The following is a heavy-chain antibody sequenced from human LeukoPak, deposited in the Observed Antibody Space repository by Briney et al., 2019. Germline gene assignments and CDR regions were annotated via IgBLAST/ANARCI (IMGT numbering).Heavy chain of an antibody. CDR3: ARVGVNYYYYYMDV. V-gene: IGHV4-39*07. CDR1: GGSISSSSYY. D-gene: IGHD2-15*01. J-gene: IGHJ6*03. Sequence: SETLSLTCTVSGGSISSSSYYWGWIRQPPGTGLEWVGSIYYSGSTYYNPSLKSRVTISVDTSKNQFSLKLSSVTAADTAVYYCARVGVNYYYYYMDVWGKGTTVTVSS. CDR2: IYYSGST.